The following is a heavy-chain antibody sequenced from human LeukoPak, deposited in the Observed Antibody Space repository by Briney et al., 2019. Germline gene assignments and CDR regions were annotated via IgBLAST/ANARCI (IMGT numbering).Heavy chain of an antibody. Sequence: SGPTLVKPTQTLTLTCTFSGFSLKTSGMCLSWIRQPPGKALEWLALVYWNDDKRYSPSLMSGLTITKDTSNNQVILTMTNMGPADTATYYCAHTHYGYYPDYWGQGTLVTVSS. CDR2: VYWNDDK. CDR3: AHTHYGYYPDY. J-gene: IGHJ4*02. V-gene: IGHV2-5*08. CDR1: GFSLKTSGMC. D-gene: IGHD3-10*01.